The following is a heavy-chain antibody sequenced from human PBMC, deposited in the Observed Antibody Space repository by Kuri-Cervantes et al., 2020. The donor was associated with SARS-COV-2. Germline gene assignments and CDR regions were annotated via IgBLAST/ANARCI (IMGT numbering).Heavy chain of an antibody. Sequence: ASVKVSCKASGDTFTYRFLHWVRQAPGQGLEWMGWINPNSGGTNYAQNFQGWVTMTRDTSISTAYMELSRLRSDDTAVYYCARGMVRGIIQYYYYAMDVWGQGTTVTVSS. D-gene: IGHD3-10*01. CDR3: ARGMVRGIIQYYYYAMDV. J-gene: IGHJ6*02. CDR1: GDTFTYRF. CDR2: INPNSGGT. V-gene: IGHV1-2*04.